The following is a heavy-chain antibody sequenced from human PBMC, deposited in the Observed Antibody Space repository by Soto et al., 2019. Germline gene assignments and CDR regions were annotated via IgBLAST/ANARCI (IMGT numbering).Heavy chain of an antibody. Sequence: PGESLKISCKGSGYSFTSYWIGWVRQMPGKGLEWMGIIYPGDSDTRYSPSFQGQVTISADKSISTAYLQCSSLKTSDTAMYYWEVAARPDGRTHSLYCYGMDVWGKGTTVTVSS. CDR1: GYSFTSYW. CDR2: IYPGDSDT. CDR3: EVAARPDGRTHSLYCYGMDV. D-gene: IGHD6-6*01. V-gene: IGHV5-51*01. J-gene: IGHJ6*04.